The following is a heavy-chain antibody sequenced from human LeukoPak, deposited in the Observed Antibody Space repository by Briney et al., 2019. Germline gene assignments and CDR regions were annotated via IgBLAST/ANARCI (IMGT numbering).Heavy chain of an antibody. CDR3: ARDVYEVLRFLEWLPDYYYYGMDV. J-gene: IGHJ6*02. D-gene: IGHD3-3*01. V-gene: IGHV3-30*04. Sequence: PGGSLRLSCAASGFTFSSYAMHWVRQAPGKGLEWVAVISYDGSNKYYADSVKGRFTIFRDNSKNTLYLQMNSLRAEDTAVYYCARDVYEVLRFLEWLPDYYYYGMDVWGQGTTVTVSS. CDR2: ISYDGSNK. CDR1: GFTFSSYA.